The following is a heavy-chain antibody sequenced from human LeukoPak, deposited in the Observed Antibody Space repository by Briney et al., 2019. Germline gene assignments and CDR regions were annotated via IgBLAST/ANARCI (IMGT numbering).Heavy chain of an antibody. CDR3: ARDIPNSSWGLDV. V-gene: IGHV3-23*01. J-gene: IGHJ6*02. CDR2: ISINARVT. Sequence: GGSLRLSCAASGFTFSSYAMSWVRQAPGKGLEWVSCISINARVTYYGESVRGRFTISRDNSKNTLYLQMNSLRADDAATYYCARDIPNSSWGLDVWGQGTAVTVSS. CDR1: GFTFSSYA. D-gene: IGHD6-13*01.